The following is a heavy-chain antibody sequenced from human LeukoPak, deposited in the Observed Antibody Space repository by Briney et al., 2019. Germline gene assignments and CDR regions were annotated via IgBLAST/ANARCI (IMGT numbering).Heavy chain of an antibody. Sequence: ASVKVSCKASGYTFIGYYMHWVRQAPGQGLEWMGWINPNSGGTNYAQKFQGRVTMTRDTSISTAYMELSRLRSDDTAVYYCARELRRDYYDSSGYYPWGQGTLVTVSS. D-gene: IGHD3-22*01. V-gene: IGHV1-2*02. CDR1: GYTFIGYY. CDR3: ARELRRDYYDSSGYYP. CDR2: INPNSGGT. J-gene: IGHJ5*02.